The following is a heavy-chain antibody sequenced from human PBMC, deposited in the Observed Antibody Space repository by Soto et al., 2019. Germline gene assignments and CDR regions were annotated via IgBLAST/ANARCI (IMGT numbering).Heavy chain of an antibody. J-gene: IGHJ6*02. CDR3: AMEHCSGGSCYWFYYYGMDV. V-gene: IGHV4-34*01. CDR2: INHSGST. Sequence: SETLSLTCAVYGGSFSGYYWSWIRQPPGKGLEWIGEINHSGSTNYNPSLKSRVTISVDTSKNQFSLKLSSVTAADTAVYYCAMEHCSGGSCYWFYYYGMDVWGQGTTVTVSS. CDR1: GGSFSGYY. D-gene: IGHD2-15*01.